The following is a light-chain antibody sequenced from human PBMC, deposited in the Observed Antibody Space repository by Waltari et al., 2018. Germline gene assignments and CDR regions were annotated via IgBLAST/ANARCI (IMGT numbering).Light chain of an antibody. CDR2: RDN. CDR3: AAWDDTLPGPVL. CDR1: SSTIESHY. V-gene: IGLV1-47*01. J-gene: IGLJ2*01. Sequence: QSVLTQPPSASGTPGQRVSISCSGKSSTIESHYIYWYQQVPGTTPKLLIYRDNQRPSGVPDRFSGYRSGTSASLAISGLRSEDDADYYCAAWDDTLPGPVLFGGGTKLTVL.